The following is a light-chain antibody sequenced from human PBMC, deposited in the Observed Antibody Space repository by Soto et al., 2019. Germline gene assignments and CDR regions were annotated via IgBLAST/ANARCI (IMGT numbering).Light chain of an antibody. CDR1: QSVSGN. Sequence: EIVMTQSPATLSVSPVERATLSCRASQSVSGNLAWYQQKPGQAPRHLIYGASTRATGIPARFSGSGSGTEFTLTISSLQSEDFAVYYCQQYNNWPPLTFGGGTKVEIK. V-gene: IGKV3-15*01. J-gene: IGKJ4*01. CDR2: GAS. CDR3: QQYNNWPPLT.